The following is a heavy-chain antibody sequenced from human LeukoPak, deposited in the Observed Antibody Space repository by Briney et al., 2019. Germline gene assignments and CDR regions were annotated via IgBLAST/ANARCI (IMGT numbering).Heavy chain of an antibody. Sequence: SETLSLTCTVSGGSISRHFWSWIRQPPGKGLEWIGFMYYNGSAKYNPSLKSRVTISEDTSKNQLFLKLRSVTAADTAVYYCARDGGLDLFYWYFDLWGRGTLVTVSS. D-gene: IGHD6-19*01. CDR3: ARDGGLDLFYWYFDL. V-gene: IGHV4-59*11. J-gene: IGHJ2*01. CDR2: MYYNGSA. CDR1: GGSISRHF.